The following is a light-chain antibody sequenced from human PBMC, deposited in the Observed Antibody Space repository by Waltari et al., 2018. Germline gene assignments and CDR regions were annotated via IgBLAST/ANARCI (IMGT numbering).Light chain of an antibody. CDR3: QSYDTDVSGSSVV. J-gene: IGLJ2*01. Sequence: QSVLTQPPSVSGAPGQRVTISCTGSSSNLGAGYDVHWYQHLPGKAPKLLIYGNNNRPSGVPDRFSASKSGTSASLAITGLRAEDEADYDCQSYDTDVSGSSVVFGGGTKLTVL. V-gene: IGLV1-40*01. CDR1: SSNLGAGYD. CDR2: GNN.